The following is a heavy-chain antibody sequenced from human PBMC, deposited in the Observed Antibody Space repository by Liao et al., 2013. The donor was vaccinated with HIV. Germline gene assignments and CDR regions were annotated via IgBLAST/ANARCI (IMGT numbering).Heavy chain of an antibody. CDR2: IYYSGST. D-gene: IGHD1-14*01. J-gene: IGHJ4*02. CDR3: ARGTPDPRYFDY. V-gene: IGHV4-59*01. Sequence: QVRLQESGPGLVKPSETLSLTCTVSGGSINRYYWSWVRQTPGKGLEWIGYIYYSGSTNYNPSLKSRVTISVDTSKNQFSLKLSSVTAADTAVYYCARGTPDPRYFDYWGQGTLVTVSS. CDR1: GGSINRYY.